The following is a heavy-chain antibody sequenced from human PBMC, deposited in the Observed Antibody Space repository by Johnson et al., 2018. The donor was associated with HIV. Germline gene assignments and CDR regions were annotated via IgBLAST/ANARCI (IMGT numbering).Heavy chain of an antibody. V-gene: IGHV3-30*02. CDR1: GFTFSSYG. D-gene: IGHD2-15*01. CDR3: ASYCSGGSCYRRSPSDAFDI. Sequence: VQLVESGGGVVRPGGSLRLSCVASGFTFSSYGMHWVRQAPGKGLEWVAFIRYDGSNKYYADSVKGRFTISRDNSKNTLYLQMNSLRAEDTAVYYCASYCSGGSCYRRSPSDAFDILGQGTMVTVSS. J-gene: IGHJ3*02. CDR2: IRYDGSNK.